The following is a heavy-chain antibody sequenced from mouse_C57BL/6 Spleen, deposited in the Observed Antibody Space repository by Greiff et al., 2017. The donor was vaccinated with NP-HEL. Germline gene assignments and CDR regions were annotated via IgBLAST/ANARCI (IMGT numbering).Heavy chain of an antibody. J-gene: IGHJ2*01. CDR1: GFTFSDYG. D-gene: IGHD1-1*01. CDR3: AKGGYYGSSPFDY. Sequence: EVKVVESGGGLVKPGGSLKLSCAASGFTFSDYGMHWVRQAPEKGLEWVAYISSGSSTIYYVDTVKGRFTISRDNAKNTLFLQMTSLRSEDTAMYYCAKGGYYGSSPFDYWGQGTTLTVSS. V-gene: IGHV5-17*01. CDR2: ISSGSSTI.